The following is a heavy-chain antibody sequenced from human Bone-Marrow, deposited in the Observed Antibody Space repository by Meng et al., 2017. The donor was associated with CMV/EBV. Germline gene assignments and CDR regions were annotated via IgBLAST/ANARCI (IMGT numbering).Heavy chain of an antibody. Sequence: SVKVSCKASGGTFSSYTISWARQAPGQGLEWMGRIIPILGIANYAQKFQGRVTITADKSTSTAYMELSSLRSEDTAVYYCAVDSSSWYEYYFDYWGQGTLVTVSS. D-gene: IGHD6-13*01. CDR3: AVDSSSWYEYYFDY. CDR2: IIPILGIA. J-gene: IGHJ4*02. CDR1: GGTFSSYT. V-gene: IGHV1-69*02.